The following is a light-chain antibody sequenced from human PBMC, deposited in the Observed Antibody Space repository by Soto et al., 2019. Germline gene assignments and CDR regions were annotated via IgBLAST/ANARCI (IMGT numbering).Light chain of an antibody. Sequence: EIVLTQSPGTLSLSPGETATLSCRASQSVNNIYLAWYQQKPGQAPSLLIFGASRRPPGVPDRFSAGGSGTDFTLTISRLEPGDLAVYYCQQYGTTPRTFGQGTKLEI. J-gene: IGKJ2*01. CDR1: QSVNNIY. CDR3: QQYGTTPRT. V-gene: IGKV3-20*01. CDR2: GAS.